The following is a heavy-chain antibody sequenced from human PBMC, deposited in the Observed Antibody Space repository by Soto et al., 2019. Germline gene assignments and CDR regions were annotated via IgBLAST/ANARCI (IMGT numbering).Heavy chain of an antibody. V-gene: IGHV4-59*01. CDR1: GGSISSYY. J-gene: IGHJ6*02. CDR2: NYYSWST. Sequence: QVQLQESGPGLVKPSETLSLTCTVSGGSISSYYWSWLRQPPGKGLERLGYNYYSWSTNYNPSLKSRVTISVDTSQNMCSLKLRSVTSAGRGVYYCARDQREKLGYCSGGSCFAPSFYYYGLDVWGQGTTVTVSS. D-gene: IGHD2-15*01. CDR3: ARDQREKLGYCSGGSCFAPSFYYYGLDV.